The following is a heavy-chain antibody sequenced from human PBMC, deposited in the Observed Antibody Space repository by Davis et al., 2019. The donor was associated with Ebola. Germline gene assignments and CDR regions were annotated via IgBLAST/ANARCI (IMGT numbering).Heavy chain of an antibody. J-gene: IGHJ4*02. Sequence: PGGSLRLSCVTSGFTFSNYWMSWVRQAPGKGLEWVANIKTDGNEEHYVDSVKGRFTMSRDNAKNSLYLQLDSLRDEDTAVYYCARWGLRGNYDSWSGSDYYFDYWGQGTLVTVSS. CDR2: IKTDGNEE. D-gene: IGHD3-3*01. V-gene: IGHV3-7*01. CDR3: ARWGLRGNYDSWSGSDYYFDY. CDR1: GFTFSNYW.